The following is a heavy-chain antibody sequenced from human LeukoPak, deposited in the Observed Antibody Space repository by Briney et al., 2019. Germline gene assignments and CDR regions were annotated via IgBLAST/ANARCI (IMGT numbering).Heavy chain of an antibody. Sequence: PGGSLRLSCAASGFTFNVYLMSWVRQAPGKGLEWVANIKQDGSEKNYIDSVKGRFTISRDNAKNSLYLQMNSPRAEDTAVYYCARDTGYDSSGYTPLGSAPDYWGQGTLVTVSS. J-gene: IGHJ4*02. CDR3: ARDTGYDSSGYTPLGSAPDY. CDR1: GFTFNVYL. CDR2: IKQDGSEK. D-gene: IGHD3-22*01. V-gene: IGHV3-7*01.